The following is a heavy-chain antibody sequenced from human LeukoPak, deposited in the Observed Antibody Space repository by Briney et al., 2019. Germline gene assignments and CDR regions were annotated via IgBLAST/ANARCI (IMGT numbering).Heavy chain of an antibody. J-gene: IGHJ4*02. CDR3: ARGKGGYYDSSGYYRY. D-gene: IGHD3-22*01. Sequence: SETLSLTCAVYGGSFSGYYWSWIRQPPGKGLEWIGYIYYSGSTNYNPSLKSRVTISVDTSKNQFSLKLSSVTAADTAVYYCARGKGGYYDSSGYYRYWGQGTLVTVSS. CDR1: GGSFSGYY. CDR2: IYYSGST. V-gene: IGHV4-59*01.